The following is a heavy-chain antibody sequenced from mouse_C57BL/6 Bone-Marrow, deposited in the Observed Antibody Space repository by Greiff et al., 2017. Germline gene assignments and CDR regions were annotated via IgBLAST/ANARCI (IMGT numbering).Heavy chain of an antibody. CDR2: IDPANGNT. CDR1: GFNIKNTY. Sequence: EVQGVESVAELVRPGASVKLSCTASGFNIKNTYMHWVKQRPEQGLEWIGRIDPANGNTKYAPKFQGKATITADTSSNTAYLQLSSLTSEDTAIYYCARTFTTVVAGDAYWGQGTLVTVSA. CDR3: ARTFTTVVAGDAY. D-gene: IGHD1-1*01. V-gene: IGHV14-3*01. J-gene: IGHJ3*01.